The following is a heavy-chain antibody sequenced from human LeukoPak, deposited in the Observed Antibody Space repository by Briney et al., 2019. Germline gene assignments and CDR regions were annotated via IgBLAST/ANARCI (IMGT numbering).Heavy chain of an antibody. CDR1: GGSFSGYY. CDR2: INHSGST. CDR3: ARDSRGYLSSENWFDP. J-gene: IGHJ5*02. V-gene: IGHV4-34*01. Sequence: SETLSLTCAVYGGSFSGYYWSWIRQPPGKGLEWIGEINHSGSTNYNPSLKSRVTISVDTSKNQFSLKLSSVTAADTAVYYCARDSRGYLSSENWFDPWGQGTLVTVSS. D-gene: IGHD3-22*01.